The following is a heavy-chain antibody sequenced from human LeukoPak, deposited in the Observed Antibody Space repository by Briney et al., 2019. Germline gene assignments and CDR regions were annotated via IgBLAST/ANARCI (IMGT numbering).Heavy chain of an antibody. CDR3: ARVSGYTYYFDY. CDR1: GFTFSSYA. J-gene: IGHJ4*02. CDR2: ISSNGGST. Sequence: GSLRLSCAASGFTFSSYAMHWVRQAPGKGLEYVSAISSNGGSTYYANSVKGRFTISRDNSKNTLYLQMGSLRAEDMAVYYCARVSGYTYYFDYWGQGTLVTVSS. V-gene: IGHV3-64*01. D-gene: IGHD3-16*02.